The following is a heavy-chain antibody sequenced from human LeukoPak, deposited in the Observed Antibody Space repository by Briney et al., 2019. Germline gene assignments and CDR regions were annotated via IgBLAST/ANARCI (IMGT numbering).Heavy chain of an antibody. Sequence: ASVKVSCKASGYTFTCYYVHWVRQAPGQGLEWMGWINPNSGGTNYAQKFQGRVSMTRDTSISTAYMELIRLRSDDTAVYYCAKDVGEYCSSTNCYASDYWGQGTLVTVSS. V-gene: IGHV1-2*02. D-gene: IGHD2-2*01. J-gene: IGHJ4*02. CDR1: GYTFTCYY. CDR3: AKDVGEYCSSTNCYASDY. CDR2: INPNSGGT.